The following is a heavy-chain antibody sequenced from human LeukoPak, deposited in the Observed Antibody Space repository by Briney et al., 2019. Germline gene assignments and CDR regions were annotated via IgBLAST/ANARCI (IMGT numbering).Heavy chain of an antibody. J-gene: IGHJ4*02. CDR2: INPNGGT. V-gene: IGHV1-2*02. Sequence: GASVKGSFKASGSPFTGYYMPWGRQAPGQGLEWMGWINPNGGTNYAQKFQGRVTMTSDTSISTAYLELSRLRFDDTAVYCCARGIAIIPAGVFDYWGQGTLVTVSS. CDR1: GSPFTGYY. CDR3: ARGIAIIPAGVFDY. D-gene: IGHD2-2*01.